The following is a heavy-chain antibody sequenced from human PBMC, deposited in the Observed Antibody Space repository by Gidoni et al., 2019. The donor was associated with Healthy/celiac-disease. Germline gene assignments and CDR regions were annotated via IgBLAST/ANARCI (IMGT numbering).Heavy chain of an antibody. CDR2: ISYDGSNK. CDR3: AKDSSSGWYQGGGFDY. V-gene: IGHV3-30*18. CDR1: GFTFSSYG. J-gene: IGHJ4*02. D-gene: IGHD6-19*01. Sequence: QVQLVESGGGVVQPVRSLRLSCAASGFTFSSYGMHWVRQAPGKGLEWVAVISYDGSNKYYADSVKGRFTISRDNSKNTLYLQMNSLRAEDTAVYYCAKDSSSGWYQGGGFDYWGQGTLVTVSS.